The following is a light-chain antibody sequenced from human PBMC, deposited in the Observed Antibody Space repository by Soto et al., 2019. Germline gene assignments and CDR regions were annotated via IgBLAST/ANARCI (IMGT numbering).Light chain of an antibody. Sequence: DIQMTQSPSSLSASVGGRVNITCRASQDISNDLAWYQQKPGKPPKLLIYATSTLQSGVPSRFSGRVSGTDVFLTISSLQTEDAESYYCQKYNTGPYTFGKGNKLEI. V-gene: IGKV1-27*01. CDR3: QKYNTGPYT. CDR2: ATS. J-gene: IGKJ2*01. CDR1: QDISND.